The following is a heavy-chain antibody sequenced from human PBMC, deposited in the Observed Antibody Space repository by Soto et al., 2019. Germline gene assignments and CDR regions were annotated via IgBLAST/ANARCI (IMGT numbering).Heavy chain of an antibody. CDR3: AKDGFEVVPAAEVSDYYYGMDV. CDR2: VSYDGSNK. CDR1: GFTFSSYG. Sequence: PGGSLRLSCAASGFTFSSYGMHWVRQAPGKGLEWVAVVSYDGSNKYYADSVKGRFTISRDNSKNTLYLQMNSLRAEDTAVYYWAKDGFEVVPAAEVSDYYYGMDVWGQGTTVTVSS. D-gene: IGHD2-2*01. J-gene: IGHJ6*02. V-gene: IGHV3-30*18.